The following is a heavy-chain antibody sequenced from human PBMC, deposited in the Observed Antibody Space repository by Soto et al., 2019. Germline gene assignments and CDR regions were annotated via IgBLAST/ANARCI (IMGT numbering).Heavy chain of an antibody. CDR3: AGPLKRTYYYDSSGYYSHYGMDV. V-gene: IGHV1-18*01. Sequence: NLYCKSSGYGKSGDVISRGSIAKRQGLEWMGWISAYNGNTNYAQKLQGRVTMTTDTSTSTAYMELRSLRSDDTAVYYCAGPLKRTYYYDSSGYYSHYGMDVWGQGTTVTVSS. J-gene: IGHJ6*02. D-gene: IGHD3-22*01. CDR1: GYGKSGDV. CDR2: ISAYNGNT.